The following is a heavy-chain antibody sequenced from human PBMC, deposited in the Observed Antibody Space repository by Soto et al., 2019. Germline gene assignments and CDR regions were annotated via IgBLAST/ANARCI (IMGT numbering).Heavy chain of an antibody. CDR3: ARLIAARLGRYGMDV. CDR2: ISSSSSYI. J-gene: IGHJ6*02. D-gene: IGHD6-6*01. CDR1: GFTFSSYS. V-gene: IGHV3-21*01. Sequence: GGSLRLSCAASGFTFSSYSMNWVRQAPGKGLEWVSSISSSSSYIYYADSVKGRFTISRDNAKNSLYLQMNSLRAEDTAVYYCARLIAARLGRYGMDVWGQGTTVTVSS.